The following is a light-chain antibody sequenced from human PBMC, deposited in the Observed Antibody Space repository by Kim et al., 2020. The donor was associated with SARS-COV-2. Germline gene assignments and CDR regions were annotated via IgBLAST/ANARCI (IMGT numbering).Light chain of an antibody. CDR2: KAS. V-gene: IGKV1-5*03. Sequence: DIQMTQSPSTLSASVGDRVTITCRASQSISSWLAWYQQKPGKAPKFLIYKASILESGVPSRFSGSESGTEFTLTISSLQPDDFATYYCQQYNSYPFTFGPGTTVAIK. CDR1: QSISSW. J-gene: IGKJ3*01. CDR3: QQYNSYPFT.